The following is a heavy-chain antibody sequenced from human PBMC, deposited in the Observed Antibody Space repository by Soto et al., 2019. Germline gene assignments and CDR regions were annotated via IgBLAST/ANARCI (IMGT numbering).Heavy chain of an antibody. J-gene: IGHJ4*02. CDR3: TAGKLYPSLDFDS. D-gene: IGHD2-8*01. Sequence: GGSLRLSCTASGFTFGDYAMGWVRQAPGKGLEWVGFIRSKAYGGTTEYAASVKGRFTISRDDSKSIAYLQMNSLKTEDTAVYYCTAGKLYPSLDFDSWGQATLVTVSS. CDR2: IRSKAYGGTT. V-gene: IGHV3-49*04. CDR1: GFTFGDYA.